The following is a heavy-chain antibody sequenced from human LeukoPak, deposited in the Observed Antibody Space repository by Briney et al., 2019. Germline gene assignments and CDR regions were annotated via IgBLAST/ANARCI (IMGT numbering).Heavy chain of an antibody. V-gene: IGHV4-39*07. J-gene: IGHJ4*02. Sequence: SETLSLTCTVSGGSISSSSYYWGCIRQPPGKGLECIGSIYYSGSTYYNPSLKSRVTISVDRSKNQFSLKLSSVTAADTAVYYCARAPIAAAGQGFDYWGQGTLVTVSS. CDR2: IYYSGST. D-gene: IGHD6-13*01. CDR3: ARAPIAAAGQGFDY. CDR1: GGSISSSSYY.